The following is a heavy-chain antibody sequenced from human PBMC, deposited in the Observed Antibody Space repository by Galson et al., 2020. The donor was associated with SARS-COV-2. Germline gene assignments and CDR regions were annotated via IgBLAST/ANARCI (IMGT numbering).Heavy chain of an antibody. CDR3: AGGIELWLL. V-gene: IGHV4-34*01. CDR2: INHGGRV. Sequence: SETLSLTCAVHGESFSDYYWHWIRQSPGTGLEWIGEINHGGRVNYNPSLKSRVSITVDASKNQFFLRLTSVTAADTGVYFCAGGIELWLLWGQGTAVTVSA. CDR1: GESFSDYY. J-gene: IGHJ4*02. D-gene: IGHD3-10*01.